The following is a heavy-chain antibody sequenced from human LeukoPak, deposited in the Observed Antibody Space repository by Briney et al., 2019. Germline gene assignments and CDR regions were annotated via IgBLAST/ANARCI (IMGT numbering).Heavy chain of an antibody. CDR2: IYYSGST. V-gene: IGHV4-59*08. Sequence: PSETLSLTCTVSGGSISSYYWSWIRQPPGKGLEWIGYIYYSGSTNYNPSLKSRVTISVDTSKNQFSLKLSSVTAADTAVYYCARGVAVAGIGYWGQGTLVTVSS. J-gene: IGHJ4*02. CDR3: ARGVAVAGIGY. CDR1: GGSISSYY. D-gene: IGHD6-19*01.